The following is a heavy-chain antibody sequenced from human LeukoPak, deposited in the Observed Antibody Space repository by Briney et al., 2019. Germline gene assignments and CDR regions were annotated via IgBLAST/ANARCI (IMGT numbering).Heavy chain of an antibody. J-gene: IGHJ5*02. CDR1: GFTFSDNY. CDR2: IKQDGSEK. V-gene: IGHV3-7*01. CDR3: SSGNYADWFDP. Sequence: GGSLRLSCAASGFTFSDNYMTWIRQAPGKGLEWVANIKQDGSEKYYVDSVKGRFTISRDNAKNSLYLQMNSLRAEDTAVYYCSSGNYADWFDPWGQGTLVTVSS. D-gene: IGHD1-7*01.